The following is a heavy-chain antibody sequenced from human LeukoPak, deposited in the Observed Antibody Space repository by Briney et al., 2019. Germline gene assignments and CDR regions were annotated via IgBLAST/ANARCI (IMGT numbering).Heavy chain of an antibody. D-gene: IGHD1-7*01. CDR3: ARRGETGTTDY. V-gene: IGHV3-30*01. CDR2: ISYDGSNK. J-gene: IGHJ4*02. CDR1: GFTFSSYA. Sequence: GGSLRLSCAASGFTFSSYAMHWVRQAPGKGLEWVAVISYDGSNKYYADSVKGRFTISRDNSKNTLYLQMNSPRAEDTAVYYCARRGETGTTDYWGQGTLVTVSS.